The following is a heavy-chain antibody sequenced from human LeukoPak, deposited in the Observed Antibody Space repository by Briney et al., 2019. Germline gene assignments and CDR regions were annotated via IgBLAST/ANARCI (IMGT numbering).Heavy chain of an antibody. V-gene: IGHV3-7*01. CDR2: IKQDGSET. CDR3: SRTISSAC. CDR1: GFTFSNYW. Sequence: GGSLRLAWAAAGFTFSNYWMGWVRQAPGKGREWVANIKQDGSETYYADSVKGRFTISRDNRNNSLYVQMDSLRAEDTAVYYCSRTISSACGGPRTPVTVSS. J-gene: IGHJ4*02. D-gene: IGHD5-12*01.